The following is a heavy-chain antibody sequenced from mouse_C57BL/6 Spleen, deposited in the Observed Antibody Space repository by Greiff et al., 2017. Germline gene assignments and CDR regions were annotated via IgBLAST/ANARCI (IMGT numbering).Heavy chain of an antibody. V-gene: IGHV1-61*01. CDR1: GYTFTSYW. CDR3: ATGTSWFAY. Sequence: QVQLQQPGAELVRPGSSVKLSCKASGYTFTSYWMDWVKQRPGQGLEWIGNIYPSDSETHYNQKFKDKATLTVDKSSSPAYMQLSSLTSEDSAVYYCATGTSWFAYWGQGTLVTVSA. J-gene: IGHJ3*01. CDR2: IYPSDSET. D-gene: IGHD4-1*01.